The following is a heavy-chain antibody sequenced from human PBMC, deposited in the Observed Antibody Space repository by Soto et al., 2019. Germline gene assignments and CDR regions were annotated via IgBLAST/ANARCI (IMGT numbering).Heavy chain of an antibody. Sequence: EVQLLESGGGLVQPGGSLRLSCAASGFTFSSYAMSWVRQAPGKGLEWVSAISGSGGSTYYADSVKGRFTISRDNSKNRLYLQMNSLRAEDTAVYYCAKDFDWLLLGFDYWGQGTLVTVSS. V-gene: IGHV3-23*01. J-gene: IGHJ4*02. CDR2: ISGSGGST. CDR1: GFTFSSYA. D-gene: IGHD3-9*01. CDR3: AKDFDWLLLGFDY.